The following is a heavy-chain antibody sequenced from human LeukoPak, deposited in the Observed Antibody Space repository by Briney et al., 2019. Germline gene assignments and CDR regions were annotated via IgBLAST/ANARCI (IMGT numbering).Heavy chain of an antibody. V-gene: IGHV1-69*05. D-gene: IGHD3-10*01. Sequence: ASVKVSCKASGGTFSSYAISWVRQAPGQGLEWMGGIIPIFGTANYAQKFQGRVTITTDESTSTAYMELSSLRSEDTAVYYCARDATHVTSYGSRSYTPLYFDYWGQGTLVTVSS. J-gene: IGHJ4*02. CDR2: IIPIFGTA. CDR3: ARDATHVTSYGSRSYTPLYFDY. CDR1: GGTFSSYA.